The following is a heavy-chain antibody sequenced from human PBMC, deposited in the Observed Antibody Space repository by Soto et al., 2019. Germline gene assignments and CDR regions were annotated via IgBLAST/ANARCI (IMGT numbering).Heavy chain of an antibody. CDR1: GFTFSSHS. CDR3: AREVVTTQWFFDN. CDR2: ISSDGGLQ. Sequence: ESGGGVVQPGGSLRLSCSTSGFTFSSHSMHWFRQAPGRGLEWVAVISSDGGLQFYADSVRGRFTISRDNSKNTLYLQMNSLRAEDTALYYCAREVVTTQWFFDNWGQGILVAVSS. V-gene: IGHV3-30-3*01. D-gene: IGHD2-8*01. J-gene: IGHJ4*02.